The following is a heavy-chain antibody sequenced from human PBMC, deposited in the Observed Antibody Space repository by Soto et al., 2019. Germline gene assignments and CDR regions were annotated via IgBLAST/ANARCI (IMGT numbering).Heavy chain of an antibody. J-gene: IGHJ4*02. CDR3: TRRGVGATTGDY. Sequence: EVQLVESGGGLVQPGGSLKLSCAASGFTFSGSAMHWVRQASGKGLEWVGRIRSKANSYATAYAASVKGRFTISRDDSKNTEYLKMNRLKTEDTAVYYCTRRGVGATTGDYWGQGTLVTVSS. V-gene: IGHV3-73*01. D-gene: IGHD1-26*01. CDR2: IRSKANSYAT. CDR1: GFTFSGSA.